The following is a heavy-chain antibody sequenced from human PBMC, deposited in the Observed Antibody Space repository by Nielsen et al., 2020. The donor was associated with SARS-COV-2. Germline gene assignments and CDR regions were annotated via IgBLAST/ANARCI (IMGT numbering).Heavy chain of an antibody. V-gene: IGHV1-46*01. J-gene: IGHJ3*02. Sequence: ASVKVSCKASGYTFTSYYMHWVQQAPGQGLEWMGIINPSGGSTSYAQKFQGRVTMTRDTSTSTVCMELSSLRSEDTAVYYCATRTTVTPYAFDIWGQGTMVTVSS. D-gene: IGHD4-17*01. CDR3: ATRTTVTPYAFDI. CDR2: INPSGGST. CDR1: GYTFTSYY.